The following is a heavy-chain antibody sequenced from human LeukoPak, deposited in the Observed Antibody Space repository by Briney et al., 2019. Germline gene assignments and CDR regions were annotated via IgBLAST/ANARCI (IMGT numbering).Heavy chain of an antibody. CDR2: IYYSGST. CDR3: ARDVSDNFFDY. CDR1: GGSISSYY. D-gene: IGHD2-21*01. V-gene: IGHV4-59*01. J-gene: IGHJ4*02. Sequence: SETLSLTCTVSGGSISSYYWSWIRQPPGKGLEWIGYIYYSGSTNYNPSLKSRVTISVDTSKNQFSLKLSSVTAADTAVYYCARDVSDNFFDYWGQGTLVTVSS.